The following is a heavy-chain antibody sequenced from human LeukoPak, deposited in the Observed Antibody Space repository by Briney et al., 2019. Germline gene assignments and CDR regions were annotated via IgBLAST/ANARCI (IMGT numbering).Heavy chain of an antibody. V-gene: IGHV4-34*01. CDR1: GGSFSGYY. J-gene: IGHJ6*02. Sequence: SETQSLTCAVYGGSFSGYYWSWIRQPPGKGLEWTGEIRHSGSTNYNPSLKSRVTISVDTSKNQFSLKLSSVTAADTAVYYCARLRVSVTTFVYYFYGMDVWGQGTTVTVSS. CDR3: ARLRVSVTTFVYYFYGMDV. D-gene: IGHD4-17*01. CDR2: IRHSGST.